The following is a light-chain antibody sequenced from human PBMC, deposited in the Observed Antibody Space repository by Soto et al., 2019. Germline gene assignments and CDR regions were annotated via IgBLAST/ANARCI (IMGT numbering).Light chain of an antibody. V-gene: IGKV2-28*01. CDR3: MQRVQTPWT. Sequence: DSVMTQSPLSLPVTPGEPASISCRSIQSLLHSSGDNYLDWYLQRPGQSPQLLICWGSDRASGVPDRFSGSESGTDFTLKISRVDADDVGVYYCMQRVQTPWTFGHGTKMEV. CDR1: QSLLHSSGDNY. CDR2: WGS. J-gene: IGKJ1*01.